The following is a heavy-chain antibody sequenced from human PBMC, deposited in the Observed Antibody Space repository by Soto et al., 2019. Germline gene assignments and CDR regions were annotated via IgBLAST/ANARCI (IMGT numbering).Heavy chain of an antibody. CDR3: ARVEDSGTSLI. D-gene: IGHD1-26*01. CDR1: GYKFPDYG. J-gene: IGHJ4*02. CDR2: ISAYNGDT. Sequence: QARLTQSGPEVKKLGASVKVSCKASGYKFPDYGISWVRRAPGQGPEWLGWISAYNGDTEYANKFQGRITVTTDTSTTTVYLELRRLRPEDTAIYYCARVEDSGTSLIWGQGTLVTASS. V-gene: IGHV1-18*01.